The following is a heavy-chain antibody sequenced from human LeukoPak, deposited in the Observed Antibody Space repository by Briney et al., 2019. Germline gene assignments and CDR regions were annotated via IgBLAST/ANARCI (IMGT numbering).Heavy chain of an antibody. J-gene: IGHJ4*02. D-gene: IGHD3-22*01. Sequence: GASVKVSCKASGYTFTGYYMHWVRQAPGQGLEWMGWINPNSGGTNYAQKFQGRVTMTRDTSISTAYMELSRLRSDDTAVYYCARMSLGDSGYYHSFDYWGQGTLVTVSS. CDR3: ARMSLGDSGYYHSFDY. CDR1: GYTFTGYY. V-gene: IGHV1-2*02. CDR2: INPNSGGT.